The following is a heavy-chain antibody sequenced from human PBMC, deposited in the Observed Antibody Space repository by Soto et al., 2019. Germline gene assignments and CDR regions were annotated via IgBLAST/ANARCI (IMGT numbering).Heavy chain of an antibody. Sequence: GGSLRLSCAASGFTFSSYSMNWVRQAPGKGLEWVSYISSSSSTIYYADSVKGRFTISRDNAKNSLYLQMNSLRAEDTAVYYCARIESGYSGYDYSRVNAFDIWGQGTMVTVSS. CDR2: ISSSSSTI. CDR1: GFTFSSYS. V-gene: IGHV3-48*01. J-gene: IGHJ3*02. CDR3: ARIESGYSGYDYSRVNAFDI. D-gene: IGHD5-12*01.